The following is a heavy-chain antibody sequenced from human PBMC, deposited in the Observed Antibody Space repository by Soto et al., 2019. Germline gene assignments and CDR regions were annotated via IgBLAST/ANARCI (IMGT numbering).Heavy chain of an antibody. CDR2: IWYDGSNK. D-gene: IGHD3-9*01. CDR3: ARDPLHYDILTGYSPNYFDF. Sequence: XGSLRLSCAASVFTFSDYGMHWVRQAPGKGLEWVAVIWYDGSNKYYADSVKGRFTISRDNSKNTLYLQMNSLRAEDTAVYYCARDPLHYDILTGYSPNYFDFWGQGTLVTVSS. J-gene: IGHJ4*02. V-gene: IGHV3-33*01. CDR1: VFTFSDYG.